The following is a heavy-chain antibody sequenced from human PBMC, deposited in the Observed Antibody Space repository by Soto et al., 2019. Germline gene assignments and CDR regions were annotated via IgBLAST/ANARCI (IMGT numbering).Heavy chain of an antibody. Sequence: QVQLQQSGPGLVKPSQTLSLTCAISGDSVSSNSAAWNWIRQSPSRGLEWLGRTYYRSKWYNDYAVSVKSRLTINPDTSKNQCSLQLNSVTPEDTAVYYCARGTGMYYYDSSGYLDLYYFDYWGQGTLVTVSS. J-gene: IGHJ4*02. D-gene: IGHD3-22*01. CDR1: GDSVSSNSAA. V-gene: IGHV6-1*01. CDR2: TYYRSKWYN. CDR3: ARGTGMYYYDSSGYLDLYYFDY.